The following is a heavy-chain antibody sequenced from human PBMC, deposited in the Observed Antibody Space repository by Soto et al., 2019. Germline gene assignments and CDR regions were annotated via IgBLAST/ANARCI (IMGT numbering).Heavy chain of an antibody. CDR1: GYTFTHYA. Sequence: QVQLVQSGAEVKKPGASVKVSCTASGYTFTHYAIHWVRHAPGQRLEWMGFINAGSGNTKYSQTFQGRLTFTKDTSASTAYMDLSSLRSEDTARDDCARGVAADGAWGQGTLVTVSS. CDR2: INAGSGNT. J-gene: IGHJ5*02. V-gene: IGHV1-3*01. D-gene: IGHD6-13*01. CDR3: ARGVAADGA.